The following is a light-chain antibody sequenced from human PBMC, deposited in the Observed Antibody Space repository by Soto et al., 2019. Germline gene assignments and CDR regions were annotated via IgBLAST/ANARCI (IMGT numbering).Light chain of an antibody. V-gene: IGKV1-9*01. CDR3: QQLKSYPLT. J-gene: IGKJ5*01. CDR1: QGISSS. CDR2: AAS. Sequence: DIQLTQSPSFLSASVGDRVTITCRASQGISSSLAWYQQKPGKAPKLLIYAASTLQSGVPSGLSGSGSGSEFTLTISSLQPEDFATYYCQQLKSYPLTFGQGTRLEIK.